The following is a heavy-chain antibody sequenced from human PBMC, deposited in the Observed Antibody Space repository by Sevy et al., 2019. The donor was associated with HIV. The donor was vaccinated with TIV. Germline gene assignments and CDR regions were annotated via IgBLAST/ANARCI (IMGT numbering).Heavy chain of an antibody. CDR1: AFTFSSYN. J-gene: IGHJ4*02. CDR2: ISGSSNYI. V-gene: IGHV3-21*06. Sequence: GGSLRLSCAASAFTFSSYNMNWVRQAPGKGLEWVSCISGSSNYIYYAESLKGRFIISRDNAKNTLYLQMNSLRADDTAVYYCARGPPDGSYDYFDYWGQGTLVTVPS. CDR3: ARGPPDGSYDYFDY. D-gene: IGHD1-26*01.